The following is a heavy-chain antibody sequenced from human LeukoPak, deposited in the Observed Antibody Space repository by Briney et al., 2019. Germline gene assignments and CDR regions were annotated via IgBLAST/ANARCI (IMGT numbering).Heavy chain of an antibody. CDR2: ISSGTSYI. J-gene: IGHJ3*02. V-gene: IGHV3-21*01. D-gene: IGHD1-26*01. Sequence: GGSLRLSCAASKFTFSSYTMNWVRQAPGKGLEWVSSISSGTSYIYYADSVKGRFTISRDNAKNSLYLQMNSLRAEDTAVYYCARDPTSSWETAFDIWGQGTMVTVSS. CDR1: KFTFSSYT. CDR3: ARDPTSSWETAFDI.